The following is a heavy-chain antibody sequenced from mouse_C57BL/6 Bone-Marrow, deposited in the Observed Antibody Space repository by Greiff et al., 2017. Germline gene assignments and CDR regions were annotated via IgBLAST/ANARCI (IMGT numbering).Heavy chain of an antibody. CDR1: GYTFTSYD. D-gene: IGHD1-1*01. J-gene: IGHJ1*03. V-gene: IGHV1-85*01. CDR2: IYPRDGST. Sequence: QVQLKESGPELVKPGASVKLSCKASGYTFTSYDINWVKQRPGQGLEWIGWIYPRDGSTKYNEKFKGKATLTVDTSSSTAYMELHSLTSADSAVYCCARLEFDGSSGDWYVDVWGTGTTVTVSS. CDR3: ARLEFDGSSGDWYVDV.